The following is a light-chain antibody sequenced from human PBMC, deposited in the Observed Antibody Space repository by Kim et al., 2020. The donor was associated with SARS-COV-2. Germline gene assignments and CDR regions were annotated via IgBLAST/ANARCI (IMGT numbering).Light chain of an antibody. CDR3: QQYGSSPRT. J-gene: IGKJ4*01. CDR1: QSVSRY. V-gene: IGKV3-20*01. CDR2: SIS. Sequence: EIVLTQSPGTLSLSPGERATLSCRPSQSVSRYLAWYQQKPGQAPRLLIYSISTRATGIPDRFTGSGSGTDFTLTISRLEPEDFAMYYCQQYGSSPRTFGGGTKVDIK.